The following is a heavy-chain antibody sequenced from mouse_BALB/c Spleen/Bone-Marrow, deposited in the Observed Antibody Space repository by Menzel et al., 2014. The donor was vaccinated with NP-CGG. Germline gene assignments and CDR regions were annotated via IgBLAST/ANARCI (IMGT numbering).Heavy chain of an antibody. V-gene: IGHV1-69*02. J-gene: IGHJ4*01. Sequence: QVQLQQPVAELVRPGASVKLSCKASGYTFTNYWINWVKQRPGQGLEWIGNIYPSDSYTNYNQKFKDKATLTVDKSSSTAYMQLSSPTSEDPAVYYCTRWLPYAMDYWGQGTSVTVSS. CDR3: TRWLPYAMDY. D-gene: IGHD2-2*01. CDR2: IYPSDSYT. CDR1: GYTFTNYW.